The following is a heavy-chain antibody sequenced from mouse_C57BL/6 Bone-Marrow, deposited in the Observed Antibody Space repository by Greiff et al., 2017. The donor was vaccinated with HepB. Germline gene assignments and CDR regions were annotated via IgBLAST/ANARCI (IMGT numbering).Heavy chain of an antibody. CDR2: IDPSDSYT. CDR3: ARSHPDY. J-gene: IGHJ2*01. V-gene: IGHV1-50*01. Sequence: QVQLQQPGAELVKPGASVKLSCKASGYTFTSYWMQWVKQRPGQGLEWIGEIDPSDSYTNYNQKFKGKATLTVDTSSSTAYMHLSSLTSEDSAVYYCARSHPDYWGQGTTLTVSS. CDR1: GYTFTSYW.